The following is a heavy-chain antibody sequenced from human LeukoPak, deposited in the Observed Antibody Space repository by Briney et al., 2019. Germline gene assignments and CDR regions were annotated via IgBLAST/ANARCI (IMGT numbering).Heavy chain of an antibody. CDR3: TTSLGYCSSTSCYNY. J-gene: IGHJ4*02. Sequence: PGGSLRLSCAASGFTFSDYYMSWIRQAPGKGLEWVSYISSSGSNIYYADSVKGRFTISRDNAKNSLYLQMNSLRAEDTAVYYCTTSLGYCSSTSCYNYWGQGTLVTVSS. V-gene: IGHV3-11*01. CDR2: ISSSGSNI. CDR1: GFTFSDYY. D-gene: IGHD2-2*02.